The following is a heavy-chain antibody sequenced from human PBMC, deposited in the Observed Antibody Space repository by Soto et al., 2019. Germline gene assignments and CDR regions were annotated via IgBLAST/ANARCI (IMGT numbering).Heavy chain of an antibody. J-gene: IGHJ4*02. Sequence: QVQLVQSGAEVKKPGASVKVSCKASGYTFTSYGISWVRQAPGQGLEWMGWISAYNGNTNYAQKLQGRVTMTTDTATSTAYMEMRGLRSADTPVYCCARGYGSGSRFDYWGQGPLVTVSS. CDR3: ARGYGSGSRFDY. D-gene: IGHD3-10*01. CDR1: GYTFTSYG. V-gene: IGHV1-18*01. CDR2: ISAYNGNT.